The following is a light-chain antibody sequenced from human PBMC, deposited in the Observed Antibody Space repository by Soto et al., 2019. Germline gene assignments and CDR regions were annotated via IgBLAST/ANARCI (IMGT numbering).Light chain of an antibody. CDR2: DVS. Sequence: QSALTQPRSVSGSPGQSVTISCTGTSSDVGGYNYVSWYQHHPGKAPKVMIYDVSKRPSGVPDRFSGSKSGNTASLTISGLQAEDEDDYYCCSYAGSLVVFGGGTKLTVL. V-gene: IGLV2-11*01. CDR1: SSDVGGYNY. J-gene: IGLJ2*01. CDR3: CSYAGSLVV.